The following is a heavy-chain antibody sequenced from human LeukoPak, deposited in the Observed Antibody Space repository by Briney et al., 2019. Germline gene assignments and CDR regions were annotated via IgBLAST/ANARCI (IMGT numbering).Heavy chain of an antibody. Sequence: GGSLRLSCAASGFTFSSYAMSWVRQAPGRGLEWVSAISGSGGSTYYADSVKGRFTISRDNSKNTLYLQMNSLRAENTAVYYCAKADSSGIDYWGQGTLVTVSS. D-gene: IGHD6-19*01. J-gene: IGHJ4*02. CDR1: GFTFSSYA. CDR3: AKADSSGIDY. V-gene: IGHV3-23*01. CDR2: ISGSGGST.